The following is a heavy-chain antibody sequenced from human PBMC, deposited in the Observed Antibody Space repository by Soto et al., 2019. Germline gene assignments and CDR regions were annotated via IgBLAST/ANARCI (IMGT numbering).Heavy chain of an antibody. J-gene: IGHJ4*02. Sequence: GGSLRLSCAASGFTLNNYAMSWVRQAPGKGLEWVSAISSSGYSTYYADSVKGRFTISRDNSKNTVYLQMNNLRAEDTAVYYCAKGSVVVAAKFDSWGQGTLVTVSS. CDR3: AKGSVVVAAKFDS. V-gene: IGHV3-23*01. CDR2: ISSSGYST. D-gene: IGHD2-21*02. CDR1: GFTLNNYA.